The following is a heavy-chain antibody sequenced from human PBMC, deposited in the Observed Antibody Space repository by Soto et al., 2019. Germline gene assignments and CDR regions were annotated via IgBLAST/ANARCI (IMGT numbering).Heavy chain of an antibody. CDR2: IRGTT. D-gene: IGHD2-21*01. Sequence: GGSLRLSCAASGFTFTSYSMNWVRQAPGKGLEWVSYIRGTTHYADSVKGQFTISRDNARSSLYLQIKNQRAVDTAVYYCARDDSFAFDIWGQGTMVTVSS. V-gene: IGHV3-48*01. CDR3: ARDDSFAFDI. CDR1: GFTFTSYS. J-gene: IGHJ3*02.